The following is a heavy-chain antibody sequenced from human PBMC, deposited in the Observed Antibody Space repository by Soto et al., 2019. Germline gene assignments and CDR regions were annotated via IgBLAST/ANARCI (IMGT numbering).Heavy chain of an antibody. V-gene: IGHV3-30*18. CDR3: AKSRRSSSGGTDYYGMDV. J-gene: IGHJ6*02. Sequence: QVQLVESGGGVVQPGRSLRLSCAASGFTFSSYGMHWVRQAPGKGLEWVAVISYDGSNKYYADSVKGRFTISRDNSKNTLYPQMNSLRAEDKAVYYWAKSRRSSSGGTDYYGMDVWGQGTTVTVSS. CDR1: GFTFSSYG. CDR2: ISYDGSNK. D-gene: IGHD6-6*01.